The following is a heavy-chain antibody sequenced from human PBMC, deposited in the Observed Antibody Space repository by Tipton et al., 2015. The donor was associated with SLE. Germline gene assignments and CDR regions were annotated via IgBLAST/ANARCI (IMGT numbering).Heavy chain of an antibody. J-gene: IGHJ5*02. V-gene: IGHV4-39*06. D-gene: IGHD6-25*01. CDR3: GRGRKRIDA. CDR2: IDFSGSP. CDR1: GDSIGRSDYY. Sequence: TLSLTCLLSGDSIGRSDYYWGWFRQPPGKGLEWIGNIDFSGSPNYKATLKSRLAISVDTAKNHFTLKMTSVTTADTAVYFCGRGRKRIDAWGQGLLVTVSS.